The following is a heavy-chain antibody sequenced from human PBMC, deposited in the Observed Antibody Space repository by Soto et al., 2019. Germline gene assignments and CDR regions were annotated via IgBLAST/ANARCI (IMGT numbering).Heavy chain of an antibody. V-gene: IGHV1-2*02. CDR1: GYTFTSYG. D-gene: IGHD3-9*01. CDR2: INPNSGGT. J-gene: IGHJ6*02. Sequence: ASVKVSCKASGYTFTSYGISWVRPAPGQGLEWMVWINPNSGGTNYAQKFQGRVTMTRDTYISTAYMELSRLRSDDTAVYYCARGYDILTGYYDGFYYYCGMDVGGQGTTVTVSS. CDR3: ARGYDILTGYYDGFYYYCGMDV.